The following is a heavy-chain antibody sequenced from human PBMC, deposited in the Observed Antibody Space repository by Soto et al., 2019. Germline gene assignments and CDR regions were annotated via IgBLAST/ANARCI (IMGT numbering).Heavy chain of an antibody. D-gene: IGHD2-15*01. CDR2: ISAYNGNT. J-gene: IGHJ6*03. V-gene: IGHV1-18*01. CDR3: AGSVVAATSLDYYYYYYMDV. Sequence: GASVKVSCKASGYTFTSYGISWVRQAPGQGLEWMGWISAYNGNTNYAQKLQGRVTMTTDTSTSTAYMELRSLRSDDTAVYYCAGSVVAATSLDYYYYYYMDVWGKGTTVTVSS. CDR1: GYTFTSYG.